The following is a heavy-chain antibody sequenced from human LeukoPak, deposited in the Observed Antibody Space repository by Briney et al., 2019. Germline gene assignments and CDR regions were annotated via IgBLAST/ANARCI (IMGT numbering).Heavy chain of an antibody. J-gene: IGHJ6*02. CDR2: ICLDGSNK. V-gene: IGHV3-33*01. CDR1: GFTFSSYG. CDR3: ARDEYYDFWSGYLGNYYYYGMDV. D-gene: IGHD3-3*01. Sequence: GGSLRLSCAASGFTFSSYGMHWVRQAPGTGLERVAVICLDGSNKYYADSAKGRLTISRDNSKNTLYLQMNSLRAEDTAVYYCARDEYYDFWSGYLGNYYYYGMDVWGQGTTVTVSS.